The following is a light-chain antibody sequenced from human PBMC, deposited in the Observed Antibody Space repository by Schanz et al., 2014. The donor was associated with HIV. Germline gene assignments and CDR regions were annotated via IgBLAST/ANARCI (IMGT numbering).Light chain of an antibody. CDR3: SSYTTSSPRV. Sequence: QSALTQPRSVSGSPGQSVTISCTGTSSDVGGYNYVSWYQQHPGKAPKLMIYDVSSRPSGVTNRFSGSKSGKTASLTISGLQAEDEADYYCSSYTTSSPRVFGGGTKLTVL. CDR2: DVS. J-gene: IGLJ2*01. CDR1: SSDVGGYNY. V-gene: IGLV2-14*01.